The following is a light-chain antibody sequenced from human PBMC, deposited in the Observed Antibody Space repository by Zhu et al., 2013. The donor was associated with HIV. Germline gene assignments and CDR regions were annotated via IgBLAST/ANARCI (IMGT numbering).Light chain of an antibody. CDR1: QSVSNY. J-gene: IGKJ1*01. CDR2: DTS. Sequence: EIVLTQSPATLSLSPGERATLSCRASQSVSNYLAWYQQKPGQAPRLLIHDTSERAGGIPARFSGSGSGTDFTLTISSLEPEDSAIYYCQQRYDWPRTFGQGTKVELK. CDR3: QQRYDWPRT. V-gene: IGKV3-11*01.